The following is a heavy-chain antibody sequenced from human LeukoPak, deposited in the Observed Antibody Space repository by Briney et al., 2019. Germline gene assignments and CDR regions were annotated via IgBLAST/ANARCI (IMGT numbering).Heavy chain of an antibody. D-gene: IGHD6-19*01. J-gene: IGHJ4*02. V-gene: IGHV3-21*01. CDR1: GFXXXXYS. CDR2: ISSSSSYI. CDR3: ATTGYSSGWYERYFDY. Sequence: GFXXXXYSMNWVRQAPGKGLEWVSSISSSSSYIYYADSVKGRFTISRDNAKNSLYLQMNSLRAEDTAVYYCATTGYSSGWYERYFDYWGQGTLVTVSS.